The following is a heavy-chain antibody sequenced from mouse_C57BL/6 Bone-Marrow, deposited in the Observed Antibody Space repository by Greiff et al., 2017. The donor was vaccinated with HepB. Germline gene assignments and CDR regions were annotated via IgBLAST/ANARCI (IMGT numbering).Heavy chain of an antibody. CDR1: GFTFSTSG. CDR2: INTGGTYT. V-gene: IGHV5-6*01. Sequence: EVQGVESGGDLVKPGGSLKLSCVASGFTFSTSGMSWVRQTPDKRLEWVATINTGGTYTYYPDSVKGRFTISKDTAKSTLFLQMSSLKSEATAIYYCARDRFDYYFDYWGQGTTLTVSS. CDR3: ARDRFDYYFDY. D-gene: IGHD2-14*01. J-gene: IGHJ2*01.